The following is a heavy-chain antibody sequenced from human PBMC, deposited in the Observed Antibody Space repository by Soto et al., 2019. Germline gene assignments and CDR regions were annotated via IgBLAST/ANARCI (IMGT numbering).Heavy chain of an antibody. Sequence: EVQLVESGGDLVQPGGSLRLSCEASGFSFSSYWMTWVRQAPGKRLECVAIIRHDGSEKKYVDSVKGRFTISSDNAKTSSYLQMNSMRDEDTAVYDCKTTTRDRPFDYWGQGTLVTVSS. J-gene: IGHJ4*02. CDR2: IRHDGSEK. CDR1: GFSFSSYW. D-gene: IGHD1-1*01. CDR3: KTTTRDRPFDY. V-gene: IGHV3-7*03.